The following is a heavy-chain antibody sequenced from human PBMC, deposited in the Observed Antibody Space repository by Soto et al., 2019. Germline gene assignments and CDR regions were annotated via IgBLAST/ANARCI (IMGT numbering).Heavy chain of an antibody. CDR1: GGSFSGYY. CDR2: INYSGST. Sequence: SETLSLTCAVYGGSFSGYYWSWIRQPPGKGLEWIGEINYSGSTYYNPSLKSRVTISVDTSKNQFSLKLSSVTAADTAVYYCARHDYGDPSSLFAFDIWGQGTMVTVSS. V-gene: IGHV4-34*01. CDR3: ARHDYGDPSSLFAFDI. J-gene: IGHJ3*02. D-gene: IGHD4-17*01.